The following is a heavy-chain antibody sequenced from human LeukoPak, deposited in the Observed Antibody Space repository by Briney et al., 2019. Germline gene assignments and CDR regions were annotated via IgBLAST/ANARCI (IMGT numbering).Heavy chain of an antibody. CDR2: ISTSGSII. CDR1: GFTFGSYE. CDR3: AREGGDDFWSGYFDGRLMNSPYPLDY. Sequence: PGGSLTLSCEASGFTFGSYEMTWVRQAPGKGLEWLSYISTSGSIIVYADSVRGRFTISRDNAKNSLYLQMNSLRAEDTAVYYCAREGGDDFWSGYFDGRLMNSPYPLDYWGQGTLVTVSS. V-gene: IGHV3-48*03. D-gene: IGHD3-3*01. J-gene: IGHJ4*02.